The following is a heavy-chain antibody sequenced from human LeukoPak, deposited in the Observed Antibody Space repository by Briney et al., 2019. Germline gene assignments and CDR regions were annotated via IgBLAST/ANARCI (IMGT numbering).Heavy chain of an antibody. J-gene: IGHJ2*01. Sequence: PGGSLRLSCAVSGFNFDDYAMHRVRQAPGRGLEWVSGINWKTGNGIYADSVKGRFIISRDNAKNSLYLQMSSLRAEDTALYYCTRRAARWQFDLWGRGTLLTVSS. D-gene: IGHD5-24*01. V-gene: IGHV3-9*01. CDR1: GFNFDDYA. CDR2: INWKTGNG. CDR3: TRRAARWQFDL.